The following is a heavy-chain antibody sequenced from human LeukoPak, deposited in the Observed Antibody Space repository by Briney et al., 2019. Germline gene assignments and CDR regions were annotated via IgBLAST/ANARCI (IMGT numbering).Heavy chain of an antibody. CDR2: IYYSGST. CDR3: AGVRVVVIDY. V-gene: IGHV4-39*01. J-gene: IGHJ4*02. CDR1: GGSISSSSYY. Sequence: SETLSLTCTVSGGSISSSSYYWGWIRQPPGKGLEWIGSIYYSGSTYYNPSLKSRVTISVDTSKNQFSLKLSSVTAADTAVCYCAGVRVVVIDYWGQGTLVTVSS. D-gene: IGHD3-22*01.